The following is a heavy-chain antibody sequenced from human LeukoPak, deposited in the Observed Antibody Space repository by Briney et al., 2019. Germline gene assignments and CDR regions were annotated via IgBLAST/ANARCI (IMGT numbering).Heavy chain of an antibody. CDR2: IRYDGSNK. CDR1: GFTFSSYG. D-gene: IGHD6-13*01. Sequence: GGSLRLSCAASGFTFSSYGMHWVRQAPGKGLEWVAFIRYDGSNKYYADSVKGRFTISRDNAKNSLYLQMNSLRAEDTAVYYCARVGVLSSSWLLYWGQGTLVTVSS. CDR3: ARVGVLSSSWLLY. V-gene: IGHV3-30*02. J-gene: IGHJ4*02.